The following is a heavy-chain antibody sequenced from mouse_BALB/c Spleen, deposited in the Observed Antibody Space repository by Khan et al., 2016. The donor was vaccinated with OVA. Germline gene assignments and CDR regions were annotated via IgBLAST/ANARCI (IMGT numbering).Heavy chain of an antibody. V-gene: IGHV3-2*02. Sequence: EVKLLESGPGLVKPSQSLSLTCTVTGYSITRDYAWNWIRQFPGNKLEWMGYISYSGNTNYNPSLKSRISINRDTSKNQFLLQLNSVTTEDTATYYCARVYGGDFDYWGQGTTLTVSS. CDR1: GYSITRDYA. J-gene: IGHJ2*01. CDR3: ARVYGGDFDY. D-gene: IGHD1-1*01. CDR2: ISYSGNT.